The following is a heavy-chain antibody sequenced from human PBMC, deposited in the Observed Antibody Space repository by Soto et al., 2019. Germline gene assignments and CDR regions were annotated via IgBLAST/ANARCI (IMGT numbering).Heavy chain of an antibody. J-gene: IGHJ4*02. CDR3: ARDWSGYDNFDY. CDR1: GYTLTIYA. V-gene: IGHV1-3*01. CDR2: INAGNGNT. D-gene: IGHD5-12*01. Sequence: ASVKVSCKASGYTLTIYAMHWVRQAPGQRLEWMGWINAGNGNTKYSQKFQGRVTITRDTSASTAYMELSSLRSEDTAVYYCARDWSGYDNFDYWGQGTLVTVSS.